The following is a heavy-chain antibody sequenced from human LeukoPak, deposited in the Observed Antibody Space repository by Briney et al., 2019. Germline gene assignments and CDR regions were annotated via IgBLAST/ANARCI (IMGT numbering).Heavy chain of an antibody. CDR2: ISYDGSNK. V-gene: IGHV3-30*04. CDR1: GFTFSSYA. D-gene: IGHD2-2*01. CDR3: AKDRSKGSSTSCYGY. J-gene: IGHJ4*02. Sequence: GGSLRLSCAASGFTFSSYAMHRVRQAPGKGLEWVAVISYDGSNKFYADSVKGRFTISRDNSKNTLYLQMNSLRAEDTAVYYCAKDRSKGSSTSCYGYWGQGTLVTVSS.